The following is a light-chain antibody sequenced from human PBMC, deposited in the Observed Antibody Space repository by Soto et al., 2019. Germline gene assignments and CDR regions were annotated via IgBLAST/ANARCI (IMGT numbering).Light chain of an antibody. CDR1: QSVNSY. CDR3: QQRTNWPLGT. CDR2: DAS. V-gene: IGKV3-11*01. Sequence: EIVLTQSPATLSLSPGERATLSCRASQSVNSYLAWYQHKPGQAPRLLIYDASNRATGIPARFSGSGSGTDFPLTISSLEPEDFAVYYCQQRTNWPLGTFGGGTKLEIK. J-gene: IGKJ4*01.